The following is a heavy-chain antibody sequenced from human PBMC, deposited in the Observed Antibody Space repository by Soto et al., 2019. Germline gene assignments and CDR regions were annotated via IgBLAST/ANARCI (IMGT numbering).Heavy chain of an antibody. Sequence: SETLSLTCAVSGYSISSGYYWGWIRQPPGKGLEWIGSIYHSGSTYYNPSLKSRVTISVDTSKNQFSLKLSSVTAADTALDYCARDKVVVPAARPGAFDIWGQGTMVTVSS. V-gene: IGHV4-38-2*02. CDR1: GYSISSGYY. D-gene: IGHD2-2*01. CDR2: IYHSGST. J-gene: IGHJ3*02. CDR3: ARDKVVVPAARPGAFDI.